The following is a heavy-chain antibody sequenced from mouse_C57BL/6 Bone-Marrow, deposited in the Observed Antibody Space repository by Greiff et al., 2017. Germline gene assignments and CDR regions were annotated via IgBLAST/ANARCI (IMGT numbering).Heavy chain of an antibody. CDR3: AREIYYYGSSPPWFAY. V-gene: IGHV1-69*01. D-gene: IGHD1-1*01. CDR2: LDPSDSYT. J-gene: IGHJ3*01. CDR1: GYTFTSYW. Sequence: VQLQQPGAELVMPGASVKLSCKASGYTFTSYWMHWVKQRPGQGLEWIGELDPSDSYTNYNQKFKGKSPLTVDKSSSTSYMQLSSLTSEDSAVYYCAREIYYYGSSPPWFAYGGQGTLVTVSA.